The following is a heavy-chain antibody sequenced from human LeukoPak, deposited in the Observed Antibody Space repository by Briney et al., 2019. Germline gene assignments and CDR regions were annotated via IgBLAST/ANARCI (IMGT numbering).Heavy chain of an antibody. CDR3: ASSGASSSIGSNY. V-gene: IGHV1-2*06. J-gene: IGHJ4*02. CDR1: GYTFTGYY. D-gene: IGHD6-6*01. CDR2: INPNSGGT. Sequence: ASAKVSCKASGYTFTGYYMHWVRQAPGQGLEWMGRINPNSGGTNYAQKFQGRVTMTRDTSISTAYMELSRLRSDDTAVYYCASSGASSSIGSNYWGQGTLVTVSS.